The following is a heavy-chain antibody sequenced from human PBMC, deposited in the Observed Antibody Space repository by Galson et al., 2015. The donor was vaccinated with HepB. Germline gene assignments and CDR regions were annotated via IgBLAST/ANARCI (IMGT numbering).Heavy chain of an antibody. CDR2: MNPNSGNT. CDR1: GYTFTSYD. D-gene: IGHD4-17*01. Sequence: SVKVSCKASGYTFTSYDINWVRQATGQGLEWMGWMNPNSGNTGYAQKFQGRVTMTRNTSISTAYMELSSLRSEDTAVYYCARGTVTSGFWYYYYYMDVWGKGTTVTVSS. V-gene: IGHV1-8*01. CDR3: ARGTVTSGFWYYYYYMDV. J-gene: IGHJ6*03.